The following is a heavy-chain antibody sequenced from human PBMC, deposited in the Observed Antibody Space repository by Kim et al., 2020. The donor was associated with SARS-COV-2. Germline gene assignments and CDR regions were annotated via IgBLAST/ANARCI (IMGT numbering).Heavy chain of an antibody. Sequence: ASVKVSCKASGYTFITYMHWVRQAPGERLEWMGWIHAGTGNTKYSVKFQGRVTLTRDTSATTAYMQLSSLRSEDTAVYYCAKDLDGSGRYFDYWGQGTL. CDR1: GYTFITY. CDR3: AKDLDGSGRYFDY. V-gene: IGHV1-3*01. J-gene: IGHJ4*02. D-gene: IGHD3-10*01. CDR2: IHAGTGNT.